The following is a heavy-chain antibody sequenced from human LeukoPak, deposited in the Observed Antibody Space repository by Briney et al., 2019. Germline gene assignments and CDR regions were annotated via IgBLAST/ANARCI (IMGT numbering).Heavy chain of an antibody. CDR3: ARHRTIYYDNSGYWV. CDR2: IYYSGST. D-gene: IGHD3-22*01. CDR1: GGSFSGYY. J-gene: IGHJ4*02. Sequence: MPPETLSLTCAVYGGSFSGYYWSWIRQPPGKGLEWIGSIYYSGSTYYNPSLKSRVTISVDTSKNQFSLKLSSVTAADTAVYYCARHRTIYYDNSGYWVWGQGTLVTVSS. V-gene: IGHV4-34*01.